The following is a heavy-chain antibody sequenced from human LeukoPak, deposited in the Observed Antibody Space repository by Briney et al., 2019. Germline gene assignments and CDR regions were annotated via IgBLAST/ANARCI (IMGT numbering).Heavy chain of an antibody. CDR1: GYTFTSYD. CDR3: ASVEMATISSGYWFDP. CDR2: MNPNSGNT. V-gene: IGHV1-8*01. Sequence: ASVKVSCRASGYTFTSYDINWVRQATGQGLEWMGWMNPNSGNTGYAQKFQGRVTMTRNTSISTAYMELSSLRSEDTAVYYCASVEMATISSGYWFDPWGQGTLVTVSS. J-gene: IGHJ5*02. D-gene: IGHD5-24*01.